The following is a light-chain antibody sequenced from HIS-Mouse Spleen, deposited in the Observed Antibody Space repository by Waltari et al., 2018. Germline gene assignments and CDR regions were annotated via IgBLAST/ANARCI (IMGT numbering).Light chain of an antibody. CDR1: ALPKQY. V-gene: IGLV3-10*01. CDR3: YSTDSSGNHRV. CDR2: EDS. J-gene: IGLJ2*01. Sequence: SYELTQPPSVSVSPGQTARITCSGDALPKQYAYLYQQKSGQAPVLVIYEDSKRPSGIPERVSGSSSGTMATLTISGAQVEDEADYYCYSTDSSGNHRVFGGGTKLTVL.